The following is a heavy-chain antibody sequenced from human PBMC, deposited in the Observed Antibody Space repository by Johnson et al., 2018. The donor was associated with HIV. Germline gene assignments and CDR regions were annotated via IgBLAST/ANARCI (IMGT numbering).Heavy chain of an antibody. CDR1: GFTFNTYG. V-gene: IGHV3-30*03. CDR3: ARVSGGNDYGDYAGAFDI. Sequence: QVQLVESGGGVVHPGGSLRLSCAASGFTFNTYGMHWVRQAPGKGLEWVAVISYDGSNKYYADSVKGRFTISRDNAKNSLYLQMNSLRVEDTALYYCARVSGGNDYGDYAGAFDIWGQGTMVTVSS. D-gene: IGHD4-17*01. J-gene: IGHJ3*02. CDR2: ISYDGSNK.